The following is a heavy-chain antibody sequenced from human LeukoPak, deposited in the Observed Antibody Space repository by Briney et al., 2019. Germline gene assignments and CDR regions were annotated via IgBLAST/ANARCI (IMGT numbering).Heavy chain of an antibody. Sequence: SETLSLTCAVYGGSFSDYYWSWIRQPPGKGLEWIGEINHSGSTNYNPSLKSRVTMSVDTSKNQFSLKLSSVTAADTAVYYCARRLAAAGAFDCWGQGTLVTVSS. CDR1: GGSFSDYY. V-gene: IGHV4-34*01. CDR3: ARRLAAAGAFDC. CDR2: INHSGST. J-gene: IGHJ4*02. D-gene: IGHD6-13*01.